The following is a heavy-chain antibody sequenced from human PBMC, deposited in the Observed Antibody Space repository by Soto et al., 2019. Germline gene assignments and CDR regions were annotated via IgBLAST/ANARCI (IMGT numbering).Heavy chain of an antibody. V-gene: IGHV3-53*04. CDR3: ARSFTFGGVIVMYAFDI. D-gene: IGHD3-16*02. J-gene: IGHJ3*02. CDR1: GFTVSSNY. Sequence: EVQLVESGGGLVQPGGSLRLSCAASGFTVSSNYMSWVRQAPGKGLEWVSVIYSGGSTYYADSVKGRFTISRHNSKNTLYLQMNSLRAEDTAVYYCARSFTFGGVIVMYAFDIWGQGTMVTVSS. CDR2: IYSGGST.